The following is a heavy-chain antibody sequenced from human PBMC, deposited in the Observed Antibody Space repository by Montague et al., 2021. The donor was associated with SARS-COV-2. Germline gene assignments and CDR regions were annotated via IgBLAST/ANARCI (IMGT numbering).Heavy chain of an antibody. CDR3: ATDLFAFRRSEGRDY. D-gene: IGHD3-3*02. Sequence: SLRLSCAASDLTFSKYSMNWVRQAPGKGLEWISYISGDGRTIYYADSVRGRFTISRDNAVRSLYVEMTRLRDEDTATYYCATDLFAFRRSEGRDYWGQGTLVTVSS. V-gene: IGHV3-48*02. CDR2: ISGDGRTI. J-gene: IGHJ4*02. CDR1: DLTFSKYS.